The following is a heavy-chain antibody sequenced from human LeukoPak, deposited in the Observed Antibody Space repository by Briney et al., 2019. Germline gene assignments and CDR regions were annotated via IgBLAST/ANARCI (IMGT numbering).Heavy chain of an antibody. D-gene: IGHD2-21*02. CDR3: ARVSLGMVTAHFDY. CDR1: GFTFSSYA. V-gene: IGHV3-23*01. Sequence: GGSLRLSCAASGFTFSSYAMSWVRQAPGKGLEWVSAISGSGGSTYYADSVKGRFTISRDNSKNTLYLQMNSLRAEDTAVYYCARVSLGMVTAHFDYWGQGTLVTVSS. CDR2: ISGSGGST. J-gene: IGHJ4*02.